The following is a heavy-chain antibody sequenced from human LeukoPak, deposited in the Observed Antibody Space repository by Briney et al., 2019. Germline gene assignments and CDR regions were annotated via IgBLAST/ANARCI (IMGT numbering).Heavy chain of an antibody. CDR3: ARGGYGYCSSTSNTTDY. CDR1: GGTFSSYA. J-gene: IGHJ4*02. Sequence: ASVKVSCKASGGTFSSYAISWVRQAPGQGREWMGGIIPIFGTANYAQKFQGRVTITADESTSTAYMELSSLRSEDTAVYYCARGGYGYCSSTSNTTDYWGQGTLVTVSS. V-gene: IGHV1-69*13. CDR2: IIPIFGTA. D-gene: IGHD2-2*03.